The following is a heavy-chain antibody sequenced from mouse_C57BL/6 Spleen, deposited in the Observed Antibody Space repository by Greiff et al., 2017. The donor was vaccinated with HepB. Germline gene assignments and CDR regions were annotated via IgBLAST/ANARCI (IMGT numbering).Heavy chain of an antibody. Sequence: EVNVVESGGGLVKPGGSLKLSCAASGFTFSSYAMSWVRQTPEKRLEWVATISDGGSYTYYPDNVKGRFTISRDNAKNNLYLQMSHLKSEDTAMYYCARDQRHYYGSSWYFDVWGTGTTVTVSS. CDR3: ARDQRHYYGSSWYFDV. D-gene: IGHD1-1*01. CDR1: GFTFSSYA. V-gene: IGHV5-4*01. CDR2: ISDGGSYT. J-gene: IGHJ1*03.